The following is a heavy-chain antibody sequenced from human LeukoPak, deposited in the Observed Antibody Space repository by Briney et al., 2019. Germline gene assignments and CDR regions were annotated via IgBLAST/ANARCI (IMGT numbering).Heavy chain of an antibody. D-gene: IGHD2-8*02. V-gene: IGHV1-2*02. CDR2: ISPNSGGT. CDR1: GYTFTGYY. CDR3: ARYYCTVNGCHGGNWFDP. Sequence: ASVKVSCQASGYTFTGYYIHWVRQAPGQGLKGMGWISPNSGGTNYAQTFQGRVTMTRDTSTGTAHLELSRLRSDDTAVYYCARYYCTVNGCHGGNWFDPWGQGTLVTVSS. J-gene: IGHJ5*02.